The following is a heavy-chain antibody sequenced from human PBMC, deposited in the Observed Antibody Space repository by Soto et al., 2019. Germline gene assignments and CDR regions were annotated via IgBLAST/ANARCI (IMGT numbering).Heavy chain of an antibody. Sequence: GESLKISCKGSGYSFTSYWISWVRQMPGKGLEWMGRIDPSDSYTNYSPSFQGHVTISADKSISTAYLQWGSLKASDTAMYYCARGTCDSSGSRPYYYGRDVWGQGNTVTGSS. J-gene: IGHJ6*02. V-gene: IGHV5-10-1*01. CDR3: ARGTCDSSGSRPYYYGRDV. CDR2: IDPSDSYT. D-gene: IGHD3-22*01. CDR1: GYSFTSYW.